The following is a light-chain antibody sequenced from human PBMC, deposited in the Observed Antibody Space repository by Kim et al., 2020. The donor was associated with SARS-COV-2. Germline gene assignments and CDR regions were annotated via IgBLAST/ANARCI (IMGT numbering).Light chain of an antibody. V-gene: IGLV3-1*01. J-gene: IGLJ1*01. CDR1: KLGDKY. Sequence: SYELTQPPSVSVSPGQTASITCSGDKLGDKYACWYQQKPDQSPVVVIYQDSKRPSGIPERFSGSNSGNTATLTISGTQAMDEADYYCQAWDSSHGVFGTG. CDR2: QDS. CDR3: QAWDSSHGV.